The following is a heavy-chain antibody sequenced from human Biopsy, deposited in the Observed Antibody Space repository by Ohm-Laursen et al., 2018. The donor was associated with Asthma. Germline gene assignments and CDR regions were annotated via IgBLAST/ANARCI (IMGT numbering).Heavy chain of an antibody. CDR2: ISYDGSNK. CDR1: GFTFSSYA. CDR3: ARDGTDMNEAMPKDY. Sequence: SLRLSCAASGFTFSSYAMHWVRQAPGKGLEWVAVISYDGSNKYYADSVKGRFTISRDNSKNTLYLQMNSPRAEDTAVYYCARDGTDMNEAMPKDYWGQGTLVTVSS. J-gene: IGHJ4*02. D-gene: IGHD2-2*01. V-gene: IGHV3-30-3*01.